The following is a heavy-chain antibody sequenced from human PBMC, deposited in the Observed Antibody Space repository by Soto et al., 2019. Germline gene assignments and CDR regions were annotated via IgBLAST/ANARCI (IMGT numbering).Heavy chain of an antibody. V-gene: IGHV4-59*01. D-gene: IGHD1-1*01. Sequence: SETLSLTCTVSGGSISSYYWSWIRQPPGKGLEWIGYIYYSGSTNYNPSLKSRVTISVDTSKNQFSLKLSSVTAADTAVYYCARGRNWNYFDYWGQGTLVTVSS. J-gene: IGHJ4*02. CDR3: ARGRNWNYFDY. CDR1: GGSISSYY. CDR2: IYYSGST.